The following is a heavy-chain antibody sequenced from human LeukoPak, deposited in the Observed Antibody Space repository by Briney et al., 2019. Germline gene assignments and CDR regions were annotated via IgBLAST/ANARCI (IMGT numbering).Heavy chain of an antibody. J-gene: IGHJ4*02. CDR3: AKGYGSGSYYDY. CDR2: ISGSGGST. Sequence: GGSLRLSCAASGFTFSSYAMSWVRQAPGKGLEWVSAISGSGGSTYYADSVKGRFTISRDSSKNTLYLQMNSLRAEDTAVYYCAKGYGSGSYYDYWGQGTLVTVSS. D-gene: IGHD3-10*01. V-gene: IGHV3-23*01. CDR1: GFTFSSYA.